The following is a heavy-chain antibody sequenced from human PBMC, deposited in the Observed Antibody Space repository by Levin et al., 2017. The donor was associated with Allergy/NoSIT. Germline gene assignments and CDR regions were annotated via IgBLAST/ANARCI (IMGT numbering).Heavy chain of an antibody. Sequence: GESLKISCAASGFTFSSYAMHWVRQAPGKGLEWVAVISYDGSNKYYADSVKGRFTISRDNSKNTLYLQMNSLRAEDTAVYYCAREGVYGDPLFDYWGQGTLVTVSS. V-gene: IGHV3-30-3*01. CDR2: ISYDGSNK. CDR1: GFTFSSYA. J-gene: IGHJ4*02. CDR3: AREGVYGDPLFDY. D-gene: IGHD4-17*01.